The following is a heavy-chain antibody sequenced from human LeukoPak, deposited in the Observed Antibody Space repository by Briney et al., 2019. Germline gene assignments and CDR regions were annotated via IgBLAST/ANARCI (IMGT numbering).Heavy chain of an antibody. CDR1: GFTFSSYS. J-gene: IGHJ4*02. Sequence: PGGSLRLSCAASGFTFSSYSMNWVRQAPGKGLEWVSSISHASSYIYYADSVKGRFTISRDNAKNSLYLQMNSLRVEDTAVYYCARWELIDYWGQGTLVTVSS. CDR2: ISHASSYI. V-gene: IGHV3-21*01. D-gene: IGHD1-26*01. CDR3: ARWELIDY.